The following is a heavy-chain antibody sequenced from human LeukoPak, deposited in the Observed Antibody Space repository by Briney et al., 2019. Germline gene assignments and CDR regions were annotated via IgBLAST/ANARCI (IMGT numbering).Heavy chain of an antibody. J-gene: IGHJ4*02. CDR2: IKQDGSEK. V-gene: IGHV3-7*01. CDR3: AREGYCSSTSCYKFLGY. Sequence: SGGSLRLSCAASGFTFSSYWMSWVRQAPGKGLEWVANIKQDGSEKYYVDSVKGRFTISRDNAKNSLYLQMNSLRAEDTAVYYCAREGYCSSTSCYKFLGYWGQGTLATVSS. CDR1: GFTFSSYW. D-gene: IGHD2-2*02.